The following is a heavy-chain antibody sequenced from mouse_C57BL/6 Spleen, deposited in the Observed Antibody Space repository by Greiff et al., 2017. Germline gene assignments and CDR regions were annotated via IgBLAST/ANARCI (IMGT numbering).Heavy chain of an antibody. J-gene: IGHJ4*01. V-gene: IGHV1-39*01. Sequence: EVQLQQSGPELVKPGASVKISCKASGYSFTDYNMNWVKQSHGKSLEWIGVINPNYGTTSYNPKFKGQATVTVDQSSSTAYMQLNSLTSEDSAVYYCARSSTGDYAMDYWGQGTAVTVSS. CDR2: INPNYGTT. CDR3: ARSSTGDYAMDY. CDR1: GYSFTDYN. D-gene: IGHD1-1*01.